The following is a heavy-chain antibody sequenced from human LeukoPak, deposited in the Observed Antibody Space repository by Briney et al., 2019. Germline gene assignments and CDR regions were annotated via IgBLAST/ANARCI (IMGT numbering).Heavy chain of an antibody. CDR2: IKSKTDGGTT. J-gene: IGHJ4*02. V-gene: IGHV3-15*01. CDR1: GFTFSNGW. CDR3: TTELRWELQIPVY. D-gene: IGHD4-23*01. Sequence: PGGSLRLSCAASGFTFSNGWMSWVRQAPGKGLEWVGRIKSKTDGGTTDYAASVKGRFTISRDDSKNTLYLQTNSLKTEDTAVYYCTTELRWELQIPVYWGQGTLVTVSS.